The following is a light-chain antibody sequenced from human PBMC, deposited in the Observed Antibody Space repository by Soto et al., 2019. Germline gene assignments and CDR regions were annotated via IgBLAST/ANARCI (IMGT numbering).Light chain of an antibody. CDR3: QQYHRYST. CDR2: LAS. Sequence: DIQMTQSPSTVSASVGDRVSFTCRASQNIDNSLAWYQHKPGKAPKVLIYLASSLDSGGPARFSASGSGTEFTRTISSLQPDDFATYYCQQYHRYSTFGQGTRVEMK. V-gene: IGKV1-5*03. J-gene: IGKJ1*01. CDR1: QNIDNS.